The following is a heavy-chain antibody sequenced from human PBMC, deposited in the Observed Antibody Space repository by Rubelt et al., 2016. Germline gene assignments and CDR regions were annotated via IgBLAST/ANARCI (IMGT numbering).Heavy chain of an antibody. CDR2: IDNSGNS. Sequence: QVQLQQWGAGLLKPSETLSLTCAVYGGSFSDYYWTWIRRSPGKGLEWIGEIDNSGNSNHNPSLKSRVTISVDTSKNEVSLKWSSVTAADTAVYYCARYTALMTGGLVHWGQGTLVTVSS. CDR3: ARYTALMTGGLVH. D-gene: IGHD5-18*01. CDR1: GGSFSDYY. J-gene: IGHJ4*02. V-gene: IGHV4-34*01.